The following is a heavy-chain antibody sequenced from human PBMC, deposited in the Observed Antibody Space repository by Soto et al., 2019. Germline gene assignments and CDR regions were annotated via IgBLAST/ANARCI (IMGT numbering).Heavy chain of an antibody. CDR2: ISAYNGNT. CDR3: ARGGPYYDILTGYSTLYYYMDV. D-gene: IGHD3-9*01. Sequence: ASVNVSCKASGYTFTSYGISGVRQAPGQGLEWMGWISAYNGNTNYAQKLQGRVTMTTDTSTSTAYMELRSLRSDDTAVYYCARGGPYYDILTGYSTLYYYMDVWGKGTTVTVSS. V-gene: IGHV1-18*01. CDR1: GYTFTSYG. J-gene: IGHJ6*03.